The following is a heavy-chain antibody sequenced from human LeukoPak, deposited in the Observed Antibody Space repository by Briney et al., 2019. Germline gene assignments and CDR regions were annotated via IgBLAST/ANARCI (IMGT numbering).Heavy chain of an antibody. D-gene: IGHD3-9*01. Sequence: ASVKVSCKASGGTFSSYAISWVRQAPGQGLEWMGGIIPIFGTANYAQKFQGRVTITRDTSASTAYMELSSLRSEDTAVYYCARQYYDILTGYYSPGNWFDPWGQGTLVTVSS. CDR3: ARQYYDILTGYYSPGNWFDP. J-gene: IGHJ5*02. V-gene: IGHV1-69*05. CDR1: GGTFSSYA. CDR2: IIPIFGTA.